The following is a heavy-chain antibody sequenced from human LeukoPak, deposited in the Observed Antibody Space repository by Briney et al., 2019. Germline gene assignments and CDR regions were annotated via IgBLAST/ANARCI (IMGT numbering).Heavy chain of an antibody. D-gene: IGHD3-10*01. V-gene: IGHV4-34*01. J-gene: IGHJ4*02. CDR1: GGSFSGYY. Sequence: PSETLSLTCAVYGGSFSGYYWSWIRQPPGKGLEWIGEINHSGSTNYNPSLKSRVTISVDTSKNQFPLTLSSVTAADAAVYYCARYHPALWFGDEYFDYWGQGTLVTVSS. CDR2: INHSGST. CDR3: ARYHPALWFGDEYFDY.